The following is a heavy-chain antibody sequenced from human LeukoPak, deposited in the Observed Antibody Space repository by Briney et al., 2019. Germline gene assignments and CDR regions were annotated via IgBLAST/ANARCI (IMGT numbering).Heavy chain of an antibody. CDR3: ARQRYYDSSGFYV. CDR1: GGSISSGDYY. V-gene: IGHV4-30-4*08. CDR2: IYYSGST. J-gene: IGHJ3*01. D-gene: IGHD3-22*01. Sequence: PSETLSLTCTVSGGSISSGDYYWSWIRQPPGKGLEWIGYIYYSGSTYYNPSLKSRVTISVDTSKNQFSLKLSSVTAADTAVYYCARQRYYDSSGFYVWGQGTMVTVSS.